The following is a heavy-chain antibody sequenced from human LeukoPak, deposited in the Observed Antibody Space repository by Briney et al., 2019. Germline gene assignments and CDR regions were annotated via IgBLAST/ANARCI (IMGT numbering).Heavy chain of an antibody. V-gene: IGHV3-7*01. D-gene: IGHD2-2*01. CDR2: IKQDGSEK. CDR1: GFTFSSYW. J-gene: IGHJ4*02. CDR3: AREGVYCSSTSCYCGY. Sequence: GGSLRLSCAASGFTFSSYWMSWVRQAPGKGLEWVANIKQDGSEKYYVDSVKGRFTISRDNAKNSLYLQMNSLGAEDTAVYYCAREGVYCSSTSCYCGYWGQGTLVTVSS.